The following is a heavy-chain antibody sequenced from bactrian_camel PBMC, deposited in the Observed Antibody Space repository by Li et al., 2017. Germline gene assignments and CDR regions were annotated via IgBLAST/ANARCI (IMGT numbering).Heavy chain of an antibody. D-gene: IGHD2*01. CDR1: GTMFSAFC. Sequence: HVQLVESGGGPVQAGGSLNLSCALPGTMFSAFCMGWYRQRPGKEREGVARIATGSGNTYYADSVKGRFTISQDNAKNTVYLQMYSLKPEDTAMYYCAARGPYCYTKLSVRDFTYWGQGTQVTVS. CDR2: IATGSGNT. J-gene: IGHJ6*01. CDR3: AARGPYCYTKLSVRDFTY. V-gene: IGHV3S54*01.